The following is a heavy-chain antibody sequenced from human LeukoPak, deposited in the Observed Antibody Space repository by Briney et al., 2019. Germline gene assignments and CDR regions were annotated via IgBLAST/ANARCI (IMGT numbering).Heavy chain of an antibody. V-gene: IGHV3-20*04. CDR3: AKDSYSSSWYEPYYFDY. Sequence: AGGSLRLSCAASGFTFDEFGMTWVRQAPGKGLEWVSGINWNGDTTDYADSVKGRFTISRDNAKNSLYLQMNSLRAEDTALYYCAKDSYSSSWYEPYYFDYWGQGTLVTVSS. J-gene: IGHJ4*02. D-gene: IGHD6-13*01. CDR1: GFTFDEFG. CDR2: INWNGDTT.